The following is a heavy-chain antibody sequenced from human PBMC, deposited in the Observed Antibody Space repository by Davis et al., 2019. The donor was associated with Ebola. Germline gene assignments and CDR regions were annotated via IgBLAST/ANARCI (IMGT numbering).Heavy chain of an antibody. Sequence: PGGSLRLSCVASGFAFSSYWMSWVRQAPGKGLEWVANIKQDGSEKYYVDSVKGRFTISRDNAKNSLYLQMNSLRAEDTAVYYCARDSYCGGDCPHGYWGQGTLVTVSS. J-gene: IGHJ4*02. D-gene: IGHD2-21*02. CDR1: GFAFSSYW. CDR2: IKQDGSEK. CDR3: ARDSYCGGDCPHGY. V-gene: IGHV3-7*03.